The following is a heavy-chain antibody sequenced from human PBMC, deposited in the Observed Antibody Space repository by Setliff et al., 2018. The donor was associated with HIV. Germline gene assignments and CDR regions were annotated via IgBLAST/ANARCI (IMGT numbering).Heavy chain of an antibody. J-gene: IGHJ6*03. Sequence: SETLSLTCTVSGGSISSGGSYWSWIRQHPGKGLEWIGYIYYSGSTYYNPSLKSRLIISIDTSKKVFSLKLSSVTAADTAVYFCARVHRYWGSDYYYYMDVWGKGTTVTVSS. CDR2: IYYSGST. CDR1: GGSISSGGSY. D-gene: IGHD3-16*01. V-gene: IGHV4-31*03. CDR3: ARVHRYWGSDYYYYMDV.